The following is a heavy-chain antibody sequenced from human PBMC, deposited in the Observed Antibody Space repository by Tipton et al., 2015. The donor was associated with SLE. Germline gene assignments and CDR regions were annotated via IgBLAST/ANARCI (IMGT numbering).Heavy chain of an antibody. Sequence: FLRLSCIVSGFSFPNAWMRWVRQSSGKGLECVGRIKHTGATDYGAPAKGRFTISRDNLKKTVYLQMNSLQTEDTAVYYCATDSERWSHWGQGTLVTVSS. CDR2: IKHTGAT. CDR1: GFSFPNAW. V-gene: IGHV3-15*01. J-gene: IGHJ1*01. CDR3: ATDSERWSH. D-gene: IGHD1-1*01.